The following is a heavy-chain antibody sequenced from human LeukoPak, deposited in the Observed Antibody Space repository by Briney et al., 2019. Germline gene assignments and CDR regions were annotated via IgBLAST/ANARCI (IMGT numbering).Heavy chain of an antibody. CDR1: GGSVSSFY. Sequence: SSETLSLTCTVSGGSVSSFYWSWIRQPPGKGLEWIGYFYYSGSTNYNPSLKSRVTISVDTSKKQFSLKLSSVTAADTAVYYCATAAPGWHFDLWGRGTLVTVSS. D-gene: IGHD2-15*01. CDR2: FYYSGST. CDR3: ATAAPGWHFDL. J-gene: IGHJ2*01. V-gene: IGHV4-59*02.